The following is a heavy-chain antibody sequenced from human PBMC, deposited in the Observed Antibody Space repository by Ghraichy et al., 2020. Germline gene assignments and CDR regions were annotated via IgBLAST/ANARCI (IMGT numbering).Heavy chain of an antibody. Sequence: ASVKVSCKASGYTFTSYYMHWVRQAPGQGLEWMGIINPSGGTTSYAQKFQGRVTMTRDTSTSTAYMELGSLRSEDTAMYYCARGCSGCSVDYWGQGTLVTVS. CDR3: ARGCSGCSVDY. V-gene: IGHV1-46*03. D-gene: IGHD6-19*01. J-gene: IGHJ4*02. CDR2: INPSGGTT. CDR1: GYTFTSYY.